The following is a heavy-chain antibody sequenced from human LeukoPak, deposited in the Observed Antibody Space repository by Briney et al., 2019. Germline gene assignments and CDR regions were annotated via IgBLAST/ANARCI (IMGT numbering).Heavy chain of an antibody. CDR3: ATTVTTFGNFDY. J-gene: IGHJ4*02. CDR1: GYTFTSYG. CDR2: ISAYNGNT. V-gene: IGHV1-18*01. D-gene: IGHD4-17*01. Sequence: ASVKVSCKASGYTFTSYGISWVRQAPGQGLEWMGWISAYNGNTNYAQKLQGRVTMTTDTSTSTAYMELRSLRSDDTAVYYCATTVTTFGNFDYWGQGTLVTVSS.